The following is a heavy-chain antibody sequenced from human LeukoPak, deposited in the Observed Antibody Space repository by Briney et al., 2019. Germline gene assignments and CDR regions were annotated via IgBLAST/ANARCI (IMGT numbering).Heavy chain of an antibody. J-gene: IGHJ3*02. V-gene: IGHV5-51*01. CDR1: GYSFMSYW. D-gene: IGHD3-22*01. CDR2: IYPGDSDT. CDR3: ARLVTMIVGGDAFDI. Sequence: GESLKISCKESGYSFMSYWIGWVRQMPGKGLEWMGIIYPGDSDTRYSPSFQGQVTISADKSISTAYLQWSSLKASDTAMYYCARLVTMIVGGDAFDIWGQGTMVTVSS.